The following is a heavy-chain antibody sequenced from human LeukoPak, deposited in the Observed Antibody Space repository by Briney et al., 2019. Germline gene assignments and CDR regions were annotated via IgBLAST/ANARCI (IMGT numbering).Heavy chain of an antibody. CDR2: ISPGDSDA. V-gene: IGHV5-51*01. Sequence: GEPLKISCRASGYSFTTYWIGWVRQTPGKGLEWMGIISPGDSDARYGPSFQGQVTISADKSISTAYLRWSSLKASDTAMYYCARRYCSSTSCNPYFFDYWGQGTLVTVSS. J-gene: IGHJ4*02. CDR1: GYSFTTYW. D-gene: IGHD2-2*01. CDR3: ARRYCSSTSCNPYFFDY.